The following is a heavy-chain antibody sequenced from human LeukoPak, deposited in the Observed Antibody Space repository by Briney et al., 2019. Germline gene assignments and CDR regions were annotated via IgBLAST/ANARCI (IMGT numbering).Heavy chain of an antibody. D-gene: IGHD6-25*01. J-gene: IGHJ6*02. CDR2: TYYRSKWYD. CDR3: ASTSSSANYYYYGMDV. V-gene: IGHV6-1*01. CDR1: GDSVSSNSAA. Sequence: SQTLSLTCAISGDSVSSNSAAWNWIRQSPSRGLEWLGRTYYRSKWYDDYAVSVKSRITINPDTSKNQFSLQLNSVTPEDTAVCYCASTSSSANYYYYGMDVWGQGTTVTVSS.